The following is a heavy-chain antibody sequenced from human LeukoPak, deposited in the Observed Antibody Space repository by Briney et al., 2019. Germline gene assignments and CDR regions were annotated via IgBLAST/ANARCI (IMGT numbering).Heavy chain of an antibody. Sequence: PGGSLRLSCAASGFTFSSYAMSWVRQAPGKGLEWVSAISGSGGSTYYADSVKGRFTISRDNSKNTLYLQMNSLRAEDTAVYYCAKDITNSYYYDSSGYPSPVDYWGQGTLVTVSS. CDR3: AKDITNSYYYDSSGYPSPVDY. CDR1: GFTFSSYA. J-gene: IGHJ4*02. CDR2: ISGSGGST. V-gene: IGHV3-23*01. D-gene: IGHD3-22*01.